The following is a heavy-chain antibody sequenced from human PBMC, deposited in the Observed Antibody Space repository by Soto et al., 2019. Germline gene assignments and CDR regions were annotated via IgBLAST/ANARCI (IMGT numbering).Heavy chain of an antibody. CDR3: AKGGDIVVVPAATFDY. J-gene: IGHJ4*02. Sequence: VQLLESGRGLVQPGGSLRLSCAASGFTFNSYAMSWVRQAPGKGLEWVSAISGSANIAYYADSVKGRFTMSRDNSKNTLYLQMNSLRAEDTAVYYCAKGGDIVVVPAATFDYWGQGTLVTVSS. CDR1: GFTFNSYA. D-gene: IGHD2-2*01. V-gene: IGHV3-23*01. CDR2: ISGSANIA.